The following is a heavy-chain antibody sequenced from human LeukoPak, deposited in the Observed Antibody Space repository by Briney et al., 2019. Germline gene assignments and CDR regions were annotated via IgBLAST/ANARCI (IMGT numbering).Heavy chain of an antibody. CDR1: GFTFSSYS. J-gene: IGHJ5*02. CDR3: AGDPKDSRWFDT. V-gene: IGHV3-21*01. D-gene: IGHD2-15*01. Sequence: GGSLRLSCAASGFTFSSYSMNWVRQAPGKGLEWVSSISSSSSYIYYADSVKGRFTISRDDANNSLYLQMNSLRADDTAIYYCAGDPKDSRWFDTWGQGTLVTVSS. CDR2: ISSSSSYI.